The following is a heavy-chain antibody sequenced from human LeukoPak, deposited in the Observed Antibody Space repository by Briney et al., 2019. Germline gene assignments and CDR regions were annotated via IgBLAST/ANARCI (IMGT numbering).Heavy chain of an antibody. Sequence: GGSLRLSCAASGFTFSSYSMNWVRQAPGKGLEWVSAISGSGGSTYYADSVKGRFTISRDNSENTLYLQMNSLRAEDTAVYYCAKFPPDSGNVDYWGQGTLVTVSS. CDR2: ISGSGGST. D-gene: IGHD1-26*01. V-gene: IGHV3-23*01. J-gene: IGHJ4*02. CDR3: AKFPPDSGNVDY. CDR1: GFTFSSYS.